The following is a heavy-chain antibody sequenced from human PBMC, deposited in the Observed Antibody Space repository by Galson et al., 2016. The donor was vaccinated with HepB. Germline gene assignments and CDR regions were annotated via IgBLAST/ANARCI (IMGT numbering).Heavy chain of an antibody. CDR3: AIGGGITKVRGVMPGWFDP. D-gene: IGHD3-10*01. CDR1: GGTFSNFA. CDR2: IIPLFGAT. V-gene: IGHV1-69*06. J-gene: IGHJ5*02. Sequence: SVKVSCKASGGTFSNFAISWLRQAPGQGLEWMGGIIPLFGATNYAQKFQGRVTITGDKSTTTVYMDLSSLRSEDTAVYYCAIGGGITKVRGVMPGWFDPWGQGTLVTVSS.